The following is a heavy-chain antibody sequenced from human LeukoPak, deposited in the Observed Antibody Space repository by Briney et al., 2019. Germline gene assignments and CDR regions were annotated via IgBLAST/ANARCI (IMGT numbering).Heavy chain of an antibody. Sequence: ASVKVSCKASGYTFTSYYMHWVRQAPGQGLEWMGIINPSGGSTSYAQKFQGRVTMTRDTSTSTVYMELSSLRSEDTAVYYCARDLCDFWSGYYSDYYYYGMDVWGQGTTVTVSS. D-gene: IGHD3-3*01. CDR1: GYTFTSYY. J-gene: IGHJ6*02. V-gene: IGHV1-46*01. CDR2: INPSGGST. CDR3: ARDLCDFWSGYYSDYYYYGMDV.